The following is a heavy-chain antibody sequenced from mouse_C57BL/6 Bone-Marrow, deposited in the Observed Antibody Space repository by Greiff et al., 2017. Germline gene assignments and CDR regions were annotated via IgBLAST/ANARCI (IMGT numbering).Heavy chain of an antibody. D-gene: IGHD2-4*01. CDR1: GYAFSSSW. Sequence: QVQLQQSGPELVKPGASVKISCKASGYAFSSSWMNWVKQRPGKGLEWIGRIYPGDGGTNYNGKFKGKATLTADKSSSTAYMQLSSLTSEDSAVYFCARKDYDCAWCAYWGQGTLVTVSA. J-gene: IGHJ3*01. CDR2: IYPGDGGT. CDR3: ARKDYDCAWCAY. V-gene: IGHV1-82*01.